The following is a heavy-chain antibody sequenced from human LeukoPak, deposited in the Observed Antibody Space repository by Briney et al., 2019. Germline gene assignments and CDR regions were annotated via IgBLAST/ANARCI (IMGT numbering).Heavy chain of an antibody. Sequence: PSETLSLTCTVSGGSISSYYWSWIRQPPGKGLEWIGYFHYSGSTNYNPSLKSRVTISVDTSKNQFSLKLSSVTAADTAVYYCARGGCSGGSCYDAFDIWGQGTMVTVSS. D-gene: IGHD2-15*01. CDR2: FHYSGST. J-gene: IGHJ3*02. CDR1: GGSISSYY. V-gene: IGHV4-59*12. CDR3: ARGGCSGGSCYDAFDI.